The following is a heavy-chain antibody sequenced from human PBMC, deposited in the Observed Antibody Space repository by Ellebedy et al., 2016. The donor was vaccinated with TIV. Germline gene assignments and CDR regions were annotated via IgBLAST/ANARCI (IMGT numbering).Heavy chain of an antibody. V-gene: IGHV4-34*01. Sequence: SRVTISVDTSKNRFSLKLSSVTAADTAVYYCARTGDSSGYRDAFDIWGQGTMVTVSS. J-gene: IGHJ3*02. D-gene: IGHD3-22*01. CDR3: ARTGDSSGYRDAFDI.